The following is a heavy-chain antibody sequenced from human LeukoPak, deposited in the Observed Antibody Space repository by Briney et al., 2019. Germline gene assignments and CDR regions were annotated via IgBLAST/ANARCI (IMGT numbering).Heavy chain of an antibody. J-gene: IGHJ3*02. CDR1: GGSFSGYY. CDR2: ISHSGST. D-gene: IGHD3-22*01. V-gene: IGHV4-34*01. Sequence: SETLSLTCAVYGGSFSGYYWSWIRQPPGKGLEWIGEISHSGSTNYNPSLKSRVTISVDTSKNQFSLKLSSVTAADTAEYYCARELYSSGYHDAFDIWGQGTMVTVSS. CDR3: ARELYSSGYHDAFDI.